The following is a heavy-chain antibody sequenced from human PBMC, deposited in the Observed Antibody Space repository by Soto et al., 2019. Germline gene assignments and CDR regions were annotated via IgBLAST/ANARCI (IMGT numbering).Heavy chain of an antibody. D-gene: IGHD3-10*01. CDR1: GGSISSGGYY. Sequence: SETLSLTCTVSGGSISSGGYYWSWIRQHPGKGLEWIGYIYYSGSTYYNPSLKSRVTISVDTSKNQFSLKLSSVTAADTAVYYCARKMYYYGSGSYMAVFDYWGQGTLVTVSS. CDR2: IYYSGST. J-gene: IGHJ4*02. V-gene: IGHV4-31*03. CDR3: ARKMYYYGSGSYMAVFDY.